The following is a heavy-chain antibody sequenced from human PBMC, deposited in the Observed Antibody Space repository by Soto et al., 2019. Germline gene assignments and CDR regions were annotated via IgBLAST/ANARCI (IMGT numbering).Heavy chain of an antibody. CDR1: GYTFTGYY. CDR3: ARALYYDILTGYYYFDS. CDR2: INPNSGGT. Sequence: ASVKVSCKASGYTFTGYYMHWVRQAPGQGLEWMGWINPNSGGTNYAQKFQGWVTMTRDTSISTAYVELSRLRSDDTAVYYCARALYYDILTGYYYFDSWRHGTLVTAPQ. J-gene: IGHJ4*01. D-gene: IGHD3-9*01. V-gene: IGHV1-2*04.